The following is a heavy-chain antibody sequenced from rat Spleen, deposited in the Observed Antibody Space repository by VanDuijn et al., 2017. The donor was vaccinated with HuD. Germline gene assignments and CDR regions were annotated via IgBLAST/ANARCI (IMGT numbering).Heavy chain of an antibody. V-gene: IGHV5-25*01. Sequence: EVQLVESGGGLVQPGRSKKLSCAASGFTFSNYYMAWVRQAPTKGLEWVASITTSDGNTYYRDSVKGRFTISRDNAKSPLYLQMNSLRSEDTATYYCTRARVINYGGYYFDYWGQGVMVTVSS. CDR1: GFTFSNYY. CDR2: ITTSDGNT. D-gene: IGHD1-11*01. CDR3: TRARVINYGGYYFDY. J-gene: IGHJ2*01.